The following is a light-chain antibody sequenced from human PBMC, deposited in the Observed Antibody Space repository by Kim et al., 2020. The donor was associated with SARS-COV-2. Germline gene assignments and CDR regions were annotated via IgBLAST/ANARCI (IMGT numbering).Light chain of an antibody. CDR3: PQYNNSPT. Sequence: SVSPGERATHSCRASQSVSSYLAWYQQKPGQARMLIIYGASTRATGIPARFSGSGSGTDFTLTISSLQSEDFAVYYCPQYNNSPTFGQGTKVDIK. J-gene: IGKJ1*01. CDR1: QSVSSY. CDR2: GAS. V-gene: IGKV3-15*01.